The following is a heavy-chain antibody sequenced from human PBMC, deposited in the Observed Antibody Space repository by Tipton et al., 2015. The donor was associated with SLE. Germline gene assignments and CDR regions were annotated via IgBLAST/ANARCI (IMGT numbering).Heavy chain of an antibody. V-gene: IGHV4-59*11. Sequence: TLSFTCTVSGGSISSHYWSWIRQPPGKGLEWIGYIYYSGSTNYNPSLKSRVTISVDTSKNQFSLKLSSVTAADTAVYYCARVSYYGSGSYYPLDYWGQGALVTVSS. J-gene: IGHJ4*02. CDR3: ARVSYYGSGSYYPLDY. CDR2: IYYSGST. CDR1: GGSISSHY. D-gene: IGHD3-10*01.